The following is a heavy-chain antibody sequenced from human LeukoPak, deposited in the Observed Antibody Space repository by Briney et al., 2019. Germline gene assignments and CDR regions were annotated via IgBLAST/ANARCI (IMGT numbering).Heavy chain of an antibody. V-gene: IGHV3-30*18. Sequence: PGGSLRLSCAASGFIFSSYSMHWVRQAPGRGLEWVAVVSTAGTIKYYADSMKGRFTVSRDNSKNTVYLQMNSLRVEDTALYFCVQEFNHDQWFFDIWGRGTLVTVSS. CDR2: VSTAGTIK. D-gene: IGHD3-22*01. J-gene: IGHJ2*01. CDR1: GFIFSSYS. CDR3: VQEFNHDQWFFDI.